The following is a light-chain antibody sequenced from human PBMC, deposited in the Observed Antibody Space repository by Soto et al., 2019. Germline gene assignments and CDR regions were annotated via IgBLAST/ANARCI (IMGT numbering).Light chain of an antibody. J-gene: IGKJ4*01. CDR2: DAS. Sequence: DIQMTQSPASLSSSVGDRVTITCRASQSISSYLTWYQQKPGQAPKLLIYDASSIASGVPSRFSGSGSGTDFTLTISSLKPEDFASYYCQQRYNMPPTFGEGTKVDIK. CDR3: QQRYNMPPT. CDR1: QSISSY. V-gene: IGKV1-39*01.